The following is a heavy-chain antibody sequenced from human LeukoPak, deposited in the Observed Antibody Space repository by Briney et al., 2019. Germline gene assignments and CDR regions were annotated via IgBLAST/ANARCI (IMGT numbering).Heavy chain of an antibody. CDR3: AKDQDYSDRHGYYYVFYS. V-gene: IGHV3-30*18. J-gene: IGHJ4*02. Sequence: QPGGPLRLSCAASGFTFGSYGMHWVRQAPGKGLEWVAIVSYDGSTKYYADSVKGRFTISRDNSKNTLYLQMNSLRAEDTAVYYCAKDQDYSDRHGYYYVFYSWGQGTLVTVSS. CDR1: GFTFGSYG. CDR2: VSYDGSTK. D-gene: IGHD3-22*01.